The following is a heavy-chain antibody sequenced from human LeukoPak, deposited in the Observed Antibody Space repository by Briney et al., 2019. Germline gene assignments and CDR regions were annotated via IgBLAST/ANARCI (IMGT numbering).Heavy chain of an antibody. CDR1: GFTFGDYA. J-gene: IGHJ3*02. CDR2: IRSKAYGGTT. D-gene: IGHD3-22*01. Sequence: GGSLRLSCTASGFTFGDYAMSWFRQAPGKGLEWVGFIRSKAYGGTTEYAASVKGRFTISRDDSKSIAYLQMNSLKTEDTAVYYCNRVLSGYYDSRTPDDAFDIWGQGTMVTVSS. V-gene: IGHV3-49*03. CDR3: NRVLSGYYDSRTPDDAFDI.